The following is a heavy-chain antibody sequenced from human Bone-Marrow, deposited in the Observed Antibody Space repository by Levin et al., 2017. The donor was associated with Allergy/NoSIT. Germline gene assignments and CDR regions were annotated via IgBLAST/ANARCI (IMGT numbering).Heavy chain of an antibody. V-gene: IGHV3-33*08. J-gene: IGHJ6*02. CDR2: IWFDGSKE. CDR3: ARNYDFWSGFLAGFETGGLDV. D-gene: IGHD3-3*01. Sequence: GGSLRLSCAASGFTFSDYYMGWIRQTPGKGLEWVAVIWFDGSKEYYADSVKGRFTISRDNSKNTLYLQMDSLRAEDTAVYFCARNYDFWSGFLAGFETGGLDVWGQGTTVTVSS. CDR1: GFTFSDYY.